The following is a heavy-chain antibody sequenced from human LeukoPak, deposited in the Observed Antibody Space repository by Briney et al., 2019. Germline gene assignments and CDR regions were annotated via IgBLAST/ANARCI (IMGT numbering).Heavy chain of an antibody. CDR3: ARDTYNWNYDY. CDR2: ISSSGSTI. Sequence: GGSLGLSCAASGFTFSDYYMSWIRQAAGKGLEWVSYISSSGSTIYYADSVKGRFTISRDNAKNSLYLQMNSLRAEDTAVYYCARDTYNWNYDYWGQGTLVTVSS. CDR1: GFTFSDYY. V-gene: IGHV3-11*01. J-gene: IGHJ4*02. D-gene: IGHD1-7*01.